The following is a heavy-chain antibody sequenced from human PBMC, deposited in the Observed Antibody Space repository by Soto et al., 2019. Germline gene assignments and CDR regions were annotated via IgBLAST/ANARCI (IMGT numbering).Heavy chain of an antibody. D-gene: IGHD2-15*01. V-gene: IGHV1-2*04. CDR3: ARDGHCSGGSCSGWFDP. CDR1: GYTFTGYY. CDR2: INPNSGGT. Sequence: VASVKVSCKASGYTFTGYYMHWVRQAPGQGREGMGWINPNSGGTNYAQKFQGWVTMTRDTSISTAYMELSRLRSDDTAVYYCARDGHCSGGSCSGWFDPWGQGTLVTVSS. J-gene: IGHJ5*02.